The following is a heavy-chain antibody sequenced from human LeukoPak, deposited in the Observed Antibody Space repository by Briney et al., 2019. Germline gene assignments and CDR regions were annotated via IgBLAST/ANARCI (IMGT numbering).Heavy chain of an antibody. Sequence: GGSLRLSCAASGFTFSSYWMHWVRQAPGKGLLWVSRISTDGSSINYADSVKGRFTISRDSAKNTLYLQMSSLRAEDTAVYYCARGPSRGSPGGFNIWGQGTMVTVSS. J-gene: IGHJ3*02. V-gene: IGHV3-74*01. CDR1: GFTFSSYW. CDR3: ARGPSRGSPGGFNI. D-gene: IGHD1-26*01. CDR2: ISTDGSSI.